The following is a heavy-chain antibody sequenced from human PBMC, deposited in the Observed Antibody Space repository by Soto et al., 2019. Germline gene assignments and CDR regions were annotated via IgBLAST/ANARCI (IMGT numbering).Heavy chain of an antibody. J-gene: IGHJ4*02. V-gene: IGHV4-4*02. CDR3: ARDGYCSGGSCYEY. CDR1: GGSISSSNW. CDR2: IYHSGST. D-gene: IGHD2-15*01. Sequence: SETLSLTCAVSGGSISSSNWWSWVRQPPGKGLEWIGEIYHSGSTNYNPSLKSRVTISVDKSKNQFSLKLSSVTAADTAVYYCARDGYCSGGSCYEYWGQGTLVTVSS.